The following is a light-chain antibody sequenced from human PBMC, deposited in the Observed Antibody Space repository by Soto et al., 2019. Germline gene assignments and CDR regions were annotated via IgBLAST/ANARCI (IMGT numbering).Light chain of an antibody. V-gene: IGKV1-5*03. CDR2: KTS. CDR1: QSSSSW. J-gene: IGKJ1*01. CDR3: QYYNNYCCP. Sequence: DIQLTQSPSTLSASVGDRVTITCRASQSSSSWLAWYQQKPGKAPKFLIYKTSNLESGVPSRFSGSGSGTEFALTIRSLQPDDFATYYCQYYNNYCCPFGQGTKVEIK.